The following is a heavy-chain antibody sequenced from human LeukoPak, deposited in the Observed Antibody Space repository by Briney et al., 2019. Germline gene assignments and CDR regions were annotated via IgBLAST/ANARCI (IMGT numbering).Heavy chain of an antibody. CDR3: ARESGYARWFDP. D-gene: IGHD5-12*01. CDR1: GYTFTSYD. Sequence: ASVRVSCKASGYTFTSYDINWVRQAPGQGLEWMGWMNPNSGNTGYAQKFQGRVTMTRNTSISKAYMELSSLRSEDTAVYYCARESGYARWFDPWGQGTLVTISS. J-gene: IGHJ5*02. CDR2: MNPNSGNT. V-gene: IGHV1-8*01.